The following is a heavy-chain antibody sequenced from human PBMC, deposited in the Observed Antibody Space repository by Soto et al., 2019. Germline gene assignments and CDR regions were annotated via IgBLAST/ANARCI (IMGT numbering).Heavy chain of an antibody. J-gene: IGHJ4*02. CDR1: GGSFSGYY. Sequence: SETLSVTCAVYGGSFSGYYWSWIRQPPGKGLEWIGEIDQSGSTNYNPSLKSRVTISIDTSKNQFSLKLSSVTAADTALYYCMCSQTSGWVFDYWGQGTLVTVST. V-gene: IGHV4-34*01. CDR2: IDQSGST. D-gene: IGHD6-19*01. CDR3: MCSQTSGWVFDY.